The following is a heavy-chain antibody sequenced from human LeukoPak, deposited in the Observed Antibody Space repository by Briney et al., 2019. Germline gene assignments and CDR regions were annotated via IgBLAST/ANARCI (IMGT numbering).Heavy chain of an antibody. D-gene: IGHD6-19*01. CDR3: ARVSAVAGTSHFDS. Sequence: GGSLRLSCAAFGFTVSSYGMHWVRQGSGKGLEWVAAIGSAGDTYYTDSVKGRFTISRENAKNSLDLQMNILRAGATAVYYCARVSAVAGTSHFDSWGQGTLVTVSS. CDR2: IGSAGDT. CDR1: GFTVSSYG. V-gene: IGHV3-13*01. J-gene: IGHJ4*02.